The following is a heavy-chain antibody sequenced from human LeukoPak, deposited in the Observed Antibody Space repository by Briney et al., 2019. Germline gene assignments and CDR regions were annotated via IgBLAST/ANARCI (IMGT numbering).Heavy chain of an antibody. V-gene: IGHV3-23*01. D-gene: IGHD3-22*01. J-gene: IGHJ4*02. CDR1: GFTFSSYA. CDR2: ISGSGGST. Sequence: GGSLRLSCAASGFTFSSYAMSWVRQAPGKGLEWVSAISGSGGSTYYADSVKGRFTISRDNSKNTLYLQMNSLRAEDTAVYYCAKDAWDSSGYYPLYDYWGQGTLVTVSS. CDR3: AKDAWDSSGYYPLYDY.